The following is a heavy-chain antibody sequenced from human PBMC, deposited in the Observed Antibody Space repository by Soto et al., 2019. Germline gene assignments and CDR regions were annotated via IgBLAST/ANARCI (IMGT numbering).Heavy chain of an antibody. Sequence: GESLKISCKGSGYSFTSYWISWVRQMPGKGLEWMGRIDPSDSYTNYSPSFQGHVTISADKSISTAYLQWSSLKASDTAMYYCARLGSYGDYLLDYFGYWGQGTLVTVSS. D-gene: IGHD4-17*01. CDR3: ARLGSYGDYLLDYFGY. CDR1: GYSFTSYW. J-gene: IGHJ4*02. V-gene: IGHV5-10-1*01. CDR2: IDPSDSYT.